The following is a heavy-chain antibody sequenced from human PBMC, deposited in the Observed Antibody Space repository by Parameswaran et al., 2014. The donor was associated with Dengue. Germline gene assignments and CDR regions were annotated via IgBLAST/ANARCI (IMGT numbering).Heavy chain of an antibody. CDR3: TRDWTTVTPEGKYYYFGMDV. Sequence: RWIRQPPGKGLEWVSNIRYSGTTVNYADSVKGRFTISRDNVKNSLYLQMNSLRVEDTAVYYCTRDWTTVTPEGKYYYFGMDVWGQGTTVTVSS. J-gene: IGHJ6*02. V-gene: IGHV3-11*04. D-gene: IGHD4-17*01. CDR2: IRYSGTTV.